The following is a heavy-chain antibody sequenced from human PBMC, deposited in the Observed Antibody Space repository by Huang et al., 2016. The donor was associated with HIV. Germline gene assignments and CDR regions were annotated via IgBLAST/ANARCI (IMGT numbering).Heavy chain of an antibody. V-gene: IGHV4-39*01. CDR1: GGSISSSSYY. Sequence: QLQLQESGPGLVKPSETLSLTCTVSGGSISSSSYYWGWSRQPPGKGLGGIGSISYSGKNYYNPSLKSRVTISVDTAKNQFSLRLSSVTASDTAVYYWARHDIYCSDGSCSGFDYWGQGSLVTVSS. CDR3: ARHDIYCSDGSCSGFDY. CDR2: ISYSGKN. J-gene: IGHJ4*02. D-gene: IGHD2-15*01.